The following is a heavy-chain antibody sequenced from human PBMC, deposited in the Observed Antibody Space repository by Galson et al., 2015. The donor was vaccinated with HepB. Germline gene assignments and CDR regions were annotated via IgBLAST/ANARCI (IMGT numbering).Heavy chain of an antibody. J-gene: IGHJ4*02. D-gene: IGHD1-7*01. V-gene: IGHV3-30*18. CDR3: AKDGEEVGTGTTVDY. Sequence: LRLSCAASGFTFSSYGMHWVRQAPGKGLEWVAVISYDGSNKYYADSVKGRFTISRDNSKNTLYLQMNSLRAEDTAVYYCAKDGEEVGTGTTVDYWGQGTLVTVSS. CDR1: GFTFSSYG. CDR2: ISYDGSNK.